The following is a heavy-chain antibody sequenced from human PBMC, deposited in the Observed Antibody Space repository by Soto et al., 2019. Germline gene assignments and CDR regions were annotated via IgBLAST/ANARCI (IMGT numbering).Heavy chain of an antibody. Sequence: SVKVSCKASGGTFSSYAISWLRQSPGQGLEWMGGIIPIFGTANYAQKFQGRVTITADESTSTAYMELSSLRSEDTAVYYCARITPGYSSSSFYFDYWGQGTLVTVSS. V-gene: IGHV1-69*13. CDR2: IIPIFGTA. CDR1: GGTFSSYA. D-gene: IGHD6-13*01. CDR3: ARITPGYSSSSFYFDY. J-gene: IGHJ4*02.